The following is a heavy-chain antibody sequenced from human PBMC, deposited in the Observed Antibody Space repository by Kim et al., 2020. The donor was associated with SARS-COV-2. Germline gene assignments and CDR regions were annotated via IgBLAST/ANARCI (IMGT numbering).Heavy chain of an antibody. Sequence: ASVKVSCKASGYTFTSYDINWVRQATGQGLEWMGWMNPNSGNTGYAQKFQGRVTMTRNTSISTAYMELSSLRSEDTAVYYCARGPSWDFGVVIRWYYYYGMDVWGQGTTVTVSS. J-gene: IGHJ6*02. CDR3: ARGPSWDFGVVIRWYYYYGMDV. CDR1: GYTFTSYD. D-gene: IGHD3-3*01. V-gene: IGHV1-8*01. CDR2: MNPNSGNT.